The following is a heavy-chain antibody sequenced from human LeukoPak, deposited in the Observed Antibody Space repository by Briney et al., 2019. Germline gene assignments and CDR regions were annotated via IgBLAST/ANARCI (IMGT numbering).Heavy chain of an antibody. V-gene: IGHV1-2*02. CDR1: GYTFTGYY. J-gene: IGHJ6*02. Sequence: GASVKVSCKASGYTFTGYYMHWVRQAPGQGLEWMGWINPNSGGTNYAQKFQGRVTMTRDTSISTAYMELSRLRSDDTAVYYCARRMATISVPDYYYGMDVWGQGTTVTVSS. D-gene: IGHD5-24*01. CDR2: INPNSGGT. CDR3: ARRMATISVPDYYYGMDV.